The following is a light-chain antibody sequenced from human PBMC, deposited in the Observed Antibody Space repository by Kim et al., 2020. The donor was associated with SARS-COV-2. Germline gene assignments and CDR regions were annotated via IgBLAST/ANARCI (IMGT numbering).Light chain of an antibody. Sequence: DIQMTQSPSTLSASVGDRVTITCRASQSINNWLAWYQQKPGKAPTLLIYKTSSLESGFPSRFSGSGSGTEFTLTISSLQPDDFATYYCQQYNSLWTFGQGTKVEIK. J-gene: IGKJ1*01. CDR1: QSINNW. CDR2: KTS. V-gene: IGKV1-5*03. CDR3: QQYNSLWT.